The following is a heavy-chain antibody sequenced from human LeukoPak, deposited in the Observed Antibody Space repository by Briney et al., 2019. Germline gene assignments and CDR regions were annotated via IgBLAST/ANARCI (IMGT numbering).Heavy chain of an antibody. J-gene: IGHJ3*02. V-gene: IGHV3-23*01. CDR1: GGSFSGYY. Sequence: PSETLSLTCAVYGGSFSGYYWSWVRQAPGKGLEWVSVISGSGGSTYYADFVKGRFTISRDNSKNTLYLQMNSLRAEDTAVYYCAKPPRGGQLADAFDIWGQGTMVTVSS. CDR3: AKPPRGGQLADAFDI. CDR2: ISGSGGST. D-gene: IGHD6-6*01.